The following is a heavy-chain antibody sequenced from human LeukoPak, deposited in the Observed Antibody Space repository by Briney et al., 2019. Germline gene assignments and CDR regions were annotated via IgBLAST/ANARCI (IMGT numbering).Heavy chain of an antibody. Sequence: SQTLSLTCTVSGGSISSGSYYWSWTRQPAGKGLEWIGRIYTSGSTNYNPSLKSRVTISVDTSKNQFSLKLSSVTAADTAVYYCATSNSYGYFDYWGQGTLVTVSS. CDR2: IYTSGST. J-gene: IGHJ4*02. D-gene: IGHD5-18*01. CDR3: ATSNSYGYFDY. V-gene: IGHV4-61*02. CDR1: GGSISSGSYY.